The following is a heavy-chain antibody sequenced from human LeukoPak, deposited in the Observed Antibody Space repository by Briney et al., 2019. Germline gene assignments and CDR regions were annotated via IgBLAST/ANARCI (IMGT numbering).Heavy chain of an antibody. CDR1: GFTFTSSA. Sequence: ASVKVSCKASGFTFTSSAVQWVRQARGQRLEWIGWIVVGSGNTNYAQKFQERVTITRDMSTSTAYMELSSLRAEDTAVYYCATRLDSSGYYYVTFDYWGQGTLVTVSS. V-gene: IGHV1-58*01. CDR3: ATRLDSSGYYYVTFDY. J-gene: IGHJ4*02. CDR2: IVVGSGNT. D-gene: IGHD3-22*01.